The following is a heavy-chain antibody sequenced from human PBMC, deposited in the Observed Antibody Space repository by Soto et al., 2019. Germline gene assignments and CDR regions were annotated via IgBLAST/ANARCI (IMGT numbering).Heavy chain of an antibody. V-gene: IGHV3-23*01. CDR3: VELGYSYGPDAFDI. CDR2: ISGSGGST. D-gene: IGHD5-18*01. J-gene: IGHJ3*02. Sequence: EVQLLESGGGLVQPGFTFSSYAMSWVRQAPGKGLEWVSAISGSGGSTYYADSVKGRFTISRDNSKNTLYLQMNSLRAEDTAVYYCVELGYSYGPDAFDIWGQGTMVTVSS. CDR1: FTFSSYA.